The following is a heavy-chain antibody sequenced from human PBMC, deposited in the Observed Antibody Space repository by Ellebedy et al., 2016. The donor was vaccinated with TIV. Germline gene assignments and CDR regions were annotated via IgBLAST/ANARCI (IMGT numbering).Heavy chain of an antibody. CDR1: GYTFTAYY. V-gene: IGHV1-2*02. D-gene: IGHD3-10*01. J-gene: IGHJ5*01. CDR2: ISPNSGVT. CDR3: TRDLMIRGVMYWFDS. Sequence: ASVKVSXXASGYTFTAYYMHWVRQAPGQGLEWMGWISPNSGVTNYAQKFQGRVTMTRDISISTAYMALSRRRSDDTAVYYCTRDLMIRGVMYWFDSWGQGTLVTVSS.